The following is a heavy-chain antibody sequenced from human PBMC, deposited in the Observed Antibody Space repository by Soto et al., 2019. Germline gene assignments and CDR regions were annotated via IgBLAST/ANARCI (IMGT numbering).Heavy chain of an antibody. CDR1: GFTFGYFS. CDR3: TREIPYFDS. Sequence: LRLSCATSGFTFGYFSISWVRQAPGRGLEWVGFIRSKDYGGTTEYAASVKGRFAISRDDSTGIAYLQMNSLKIEDTAVYYCTREIPYFDSWGQGTLVTVSS. CDR2: IRSKDYGGTT. J-gene: IGHJ4*02. V-gene: IGHV3-49*02.